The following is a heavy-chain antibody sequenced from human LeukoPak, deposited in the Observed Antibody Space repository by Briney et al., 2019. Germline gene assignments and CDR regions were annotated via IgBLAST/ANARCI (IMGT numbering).Heavy chain of an antibody. J-gene: IGHJ4*02. CDR1: GYTFTGYY. V-gene: IGHV1-2*02. Sequence: ASVKVSCKASGYTFTGYYMHWVRQAPGQGLEWMGWISPNSGGTNSAQKFQGRVTLTRDTSISTAYMELSRLRSDDTAVYYCARGIVATDRYFDYWGQGTLVTVSS. CDR2: ISPNSGGT. CDR3: ARGIVATDRYFDY. D-gene: IGHD5-12*01.